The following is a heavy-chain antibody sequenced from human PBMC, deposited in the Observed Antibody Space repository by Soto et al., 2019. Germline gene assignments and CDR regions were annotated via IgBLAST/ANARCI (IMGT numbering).Heavy chain of an antibody. D-gene: IGHD3-3*01. CDR1: GFTFSSYS. V-gene: IGHV3-21*01. J-gene: IGHJ6*02. Sequence: GGSLRLSCAASGFTFSSYSMNWVRQAPGKGLEWVSSISSSSSDIYYADSVKGRFTISRDNAKNSLYLQMNSLRAEDTAVYYCDRDSRDFWSGLQPRRARSAEYYHMGVWGQETTF. CDR2: ISSSSSDI. CDR3: DRDSRDFWSGLQPRRARSAEYYHMGV.